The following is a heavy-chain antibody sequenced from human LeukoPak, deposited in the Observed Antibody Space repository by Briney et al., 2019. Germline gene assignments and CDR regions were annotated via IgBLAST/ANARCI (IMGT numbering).Heavy chain of an antibody. CDR2: IYTSGST. CDR1: GGSISSGSYY. Sequence: PSETLSLTCTVSGGSISSGSYYWSWIRQPAGKGLEWIGRIYTSGSTNYNPSLKSRVTISVDTSKNQFSLKLSPVTAADTAVYYCASGTRGYSYGYGWYFDYWGQGTLVTVSS. J-gene: IGHJ4*02. D-gene: IGHD5-18*01. V-gene: IGHV4-61*02. CDR3: ASGTRGYSYGYGWYFDY.